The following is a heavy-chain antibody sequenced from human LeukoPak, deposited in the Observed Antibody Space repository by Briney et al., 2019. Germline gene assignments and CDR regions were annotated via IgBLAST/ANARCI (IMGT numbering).Heavy chain of an antibody. V-gene: IGHV3-23*01. CDR2: ISGSGGST. J-gene: IGHJ4*02. CDR1: VFTFSNYS. CDR3: AKGVSLPLYYFDY. D-gene: IGHD2-8*01. Sequence: PGGSLRLSCAASVFTFSNYSMSWVRQAPGKGLEWVSAISGSGGSTYYADSVKGRFTISRDNSKNTLYLQMNSRRAEDTAVYYCAKGVSLPLYYFDYWGQGTLVTVSS.